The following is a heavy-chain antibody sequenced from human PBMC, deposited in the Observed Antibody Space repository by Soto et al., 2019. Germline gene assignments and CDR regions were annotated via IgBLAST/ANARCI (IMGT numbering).Heavy chain of an antibody. J-gene: IGHJ3*02. Sequence: GGSLRLSCAASGFTFSNAWMSWVRQAPGKGLEWVGRIKSKTDGGTTDYAAPVKGRFTISRDDSKNTLYLQMNSLKTEDTAVYYCTTDETKGDADDAFDIWGQGTMVTVSS. V-gene: IGHV3-15*01. CDR2: IKSKTDGGTT. CDR1: GFTFSNAW. D-gene: IGHD1-1*01. CDR3: TTDETKGDADDAFDI.